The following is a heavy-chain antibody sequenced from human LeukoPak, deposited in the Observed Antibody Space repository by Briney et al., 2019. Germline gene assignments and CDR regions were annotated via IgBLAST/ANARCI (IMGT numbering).Heavy chain of an antibody. CDR1: GGSFSGYY. D-gene: IGHD2-2*01. V-gene: IGHV4-34*01. J-gene: IGHJ5*02. CDR2: INHSGST. Sequence: PSETLSLTCAVYGGSFSGYYWSWIRQPPGKGLEWIGEINHSGSTNYNPSLKSRVTIPVDTSKNQFSLKLSSVTAADTAVYYCARGRVGRGYCSSTSCYVWFDPWGQGTLVTVSS. CDR3: ARGRVGRGYCSSTSCYVWFDP.